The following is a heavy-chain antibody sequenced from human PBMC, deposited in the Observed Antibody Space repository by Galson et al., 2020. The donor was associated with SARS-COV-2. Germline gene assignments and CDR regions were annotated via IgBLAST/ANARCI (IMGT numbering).Heavy chain of an antibody. D-gene: IGHD3-9*01. CDR1: GGSFSGYY. CDR3: ARVLRVLRYFDWLLLDAFDI. CDR2: INHSGST. V-gene: IGHV4-34*01. J-gene: IGHJ3*02. Sequence: SETLSLTCAVYGGSFSGYYWSWIRQPPGKGLEWIGEINHSGSTNYNPSLKSRVTISVDTSKNQFSLKLSSVTAADTAVYYCARVLRVLRYFDWLLLDAFDIWGQGTMVTVSS.